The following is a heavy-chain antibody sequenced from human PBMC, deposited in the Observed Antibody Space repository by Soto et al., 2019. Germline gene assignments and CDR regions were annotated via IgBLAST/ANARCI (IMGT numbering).Heavy chain of an antibody. CDR2: ISYDGSNK. D-gene: IGHD3-22*01. CDR1: GFTFSSYA. V-gene: IGHV3-30-3*01. J-gene: IGHJ4*02. CDR3: ARDPSPLNYYDSSGYYPPYYFDY. Sequence: GGSLRLSCAASGFTFSSYAMHRVRQAPGKGLEWVAVISYDGSNKYYADSVKGRFTISRDNSKNTLYLQMNSLRAEDTAVYYCARDPSPLNYYDSSGYYPPYYFDYWGQGTLVTVSS.